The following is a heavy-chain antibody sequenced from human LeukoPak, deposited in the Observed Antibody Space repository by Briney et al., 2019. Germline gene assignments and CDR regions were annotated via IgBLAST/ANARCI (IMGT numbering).Heavy chain of an antibody. D-gene: IGHD6-13*01. CDR3: ARDLYSSSWYPGGY. J-gene: IGHJ4*02. CDR1: GFTFSDYY. CDR2: ISSSGSTI. Sequence: PGGSLRLSCAASGFTFSDYYMSWIRQAPGKGLEWVSYISSSGSTIYYANSVKGRFTISRDNAKNSLYLRMNSLRAEDTAVYYCARDLYSSSWYPGGYWGQGTLVTVSS. V-gene: IGHV3-11*01.